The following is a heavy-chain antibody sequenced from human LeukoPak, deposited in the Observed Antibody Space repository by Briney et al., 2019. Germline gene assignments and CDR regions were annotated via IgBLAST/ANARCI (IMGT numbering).Heavy chain of an antibody. Sequence: GASVKVSCKASGYTFTRYTMHWVRQAPGQRLEWMGWINAGNGKTKYSQEFQDRVTITRDTSASTVYMELSSLRSEDTAVYYCARGRLELPSRIAAAGDPYYYYYYMDVWGKGTTVTVSS. J-gene: IGHJ6*03. CDR2: INAGNGKT. CDR3: ARGRLELPSRIAAAGDPYYYYYYMDV. D-gene: IGHD6-13*01. CDR1: GYTFTRYT. V-gene: IGHV1-3*03.